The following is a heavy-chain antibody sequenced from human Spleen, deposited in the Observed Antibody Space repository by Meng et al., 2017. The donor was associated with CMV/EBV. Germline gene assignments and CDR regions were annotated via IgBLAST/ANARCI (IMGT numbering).Heavy chain of an antibody. D-gene: IGHD6-13*01. J-gene: IGHJ4*02. CDR2: IYTSGST. Sequence: QVQLQESGPGLVKPWETLSLTCTVSGGSISSYYWSWIRQPAGKGLEWIGRIYTSGSTNYNPSLKSRVTMSVDTSKNQFSLKLSSVTAADTAVYYCARVQQLVRDPLDYFDYWGQGTLVTVSS. CDR3: ARVQQLVRDPLDYFDY. CDR1: GGSISSYY. V-gene: IGHV4-4*07.